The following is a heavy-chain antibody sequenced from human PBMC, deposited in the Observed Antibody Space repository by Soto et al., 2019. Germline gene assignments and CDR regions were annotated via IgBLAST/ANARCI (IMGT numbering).Heavy chain of an antibody. V-gene: IGHV4-61*01. CDR2: IYYSGST. D-gene: IGHD2-2*02. CDR1: GGSVSSGSYY. Sequence: PSETLSLTCTVSGGSVSSGSYYWSWIRQPPGKGLEWIGYIYYSGSTNYNPSLKSRVTISVDTSKNQFSLKLSSVTAADTAVYYCARALGYCSSTSCYTEAFDIWGQGTMVTVS. CDR3: ARALGYCSSTSCYTEAFDI. J-gene: IGHJ3*02.